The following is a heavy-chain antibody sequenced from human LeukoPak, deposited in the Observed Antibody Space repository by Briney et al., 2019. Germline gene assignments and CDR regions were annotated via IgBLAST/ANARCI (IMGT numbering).Heavy chain of an antibody. CDR1: GITLSYST. CDR3: AKGGGSGWPYFDY. CDR2: ISSDGGNT. J-gene: IGHJ4*02. D-gene: IGHD6-19*01. V-gene: IGHV3-64D*09. Sequence: GGSLRLSCSASGITLSYSTMHWVRQAPGKGLEYVSGISSDGGNTYYADSVKGRFTISRDNSKNTLYLQMSSLRPVDTAIYYCAKGGGSGWPYFDYWGQGTLLTVSS.